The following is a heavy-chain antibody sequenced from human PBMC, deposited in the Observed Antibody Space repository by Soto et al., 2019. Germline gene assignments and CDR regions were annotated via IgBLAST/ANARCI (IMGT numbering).Heavy chain of an antibody. CDR1: GFTFSSYG. Sequence: GGSLRLSCAASGFTFSSYGMHWVRQAPGKGLEWVAVISYDGSNKYYADSVKGRFTISRDNSKNTLYLQMNSLRAEDTAVYYCAKDRCSSTSCPTGGYYYYYYMDVWGKGTTVTVSS. D-gene: IGHD2-2*01. CDR2: ISYDGSNK. CDR3: AKDRCSSTSCPTGGYYYYYYMDV. V-gene: IGHV3-30*18. J-gene: IGHJ6*03.